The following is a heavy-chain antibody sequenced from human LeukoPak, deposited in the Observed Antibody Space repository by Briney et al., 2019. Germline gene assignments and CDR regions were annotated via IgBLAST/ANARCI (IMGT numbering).Heavy chain of an antibody. Sequence: GSSVKVSCKASGYIFTDYYIHWVRQAPGQGLEWMGWTDPHGGGTSYAQKFQGRVTMTRDTSINTAYMELTSLTSDDTAMYYCARRGGGAVAGSVDLDYWGQGPLVTVSS. CDR3: ARRGGGAVAGSVDLDY. D-gene: IGHD6-19*01. CDR1: GYIFTDYY. V-gene: IGHV1-2*02. CDR2: TDPHGGGT. J-gene: IGHJ4*02.